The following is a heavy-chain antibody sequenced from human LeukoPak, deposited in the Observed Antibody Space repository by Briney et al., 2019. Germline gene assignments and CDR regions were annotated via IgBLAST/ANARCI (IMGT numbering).Heavy chain of an antibody. D-gene: IGHD1-26*01. CDR2: ISNIGTI. CDR3: ARETTAVGFDY. J-gene: IGHJ4*02. V-gene: IGHV3-48*01. CDR1: GFTFSNYN. Sequence: GGSLSLSCAASGFTFSNYNMNWVRQAPGKGLEWVSYISNIGTIYYLESVKGRFTISRDNAKNSLSLQMNSLRAEDTAVYYCARETTAVGFDYWGQGAVVSVSS.